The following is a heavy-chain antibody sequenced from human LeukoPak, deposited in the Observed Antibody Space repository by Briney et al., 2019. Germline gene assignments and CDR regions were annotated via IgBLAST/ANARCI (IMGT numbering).Heavy chain of an antibody. D-gene: IGHD2-15*01. Sequence: SVKVSCKASGYTFTGYYMHWVRQAPGQGLEWMGGIIPIFGTANYAQKFQGRVTITADESTSTAYMELSRLTSEDTAVYYCARMSGYCSGDSCYGNNWFDPWSQGTLVTVSS. V-gene: IGHV1-69*13. CDR1: GYTFTGYY. CDR2: IIPIFGTA. CDR3: ARMSGYCSGDSCYGNNWFDP. J-gene: IGHJ5*02.